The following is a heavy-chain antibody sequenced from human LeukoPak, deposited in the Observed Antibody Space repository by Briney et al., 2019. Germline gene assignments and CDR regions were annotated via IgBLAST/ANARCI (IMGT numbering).Heavy chain of an antibody. CDR3: ARDNSVRDEAWWFNP. CDR1: GYTLSSYG. V-gene: IGHV1-18*01. CDR2: ISAYNGDT. J-gene: IGHJ5*02. Sequence: GASVKVSCKASGYTLSSYGISWVRQAPGQGLEGMGWISAYNGDTHYAQKFQGRVTMTTDTSTSTAYMELRSLRSEDTAVYYCARDNSVRDEAWWFNPWRRGTLVTVSS. D-gene: IGHD5-24*01.